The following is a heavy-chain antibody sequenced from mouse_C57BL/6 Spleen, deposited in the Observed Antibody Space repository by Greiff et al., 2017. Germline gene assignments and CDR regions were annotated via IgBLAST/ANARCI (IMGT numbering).Heavy chain of an antibody. J-gene: IGHJ2*01. V-gene: IGHV1-80*01. Sequence: VQLQQSGAELVKPGASVKISCKASGYAFSSYWMNWVKQRPGKGLEWIGQIYPGDGDTNYNGKFKGKATLTADKSSSTAYMQLSSLTSEDSAVYFCARQETGTDYFDYWGQGTTLTVSS. CDR1: GYAFSSYW. CDR2: IYPGDGDT. D-gene: IGHD4-1*01. CDR3: ARQETGTDYFDY.